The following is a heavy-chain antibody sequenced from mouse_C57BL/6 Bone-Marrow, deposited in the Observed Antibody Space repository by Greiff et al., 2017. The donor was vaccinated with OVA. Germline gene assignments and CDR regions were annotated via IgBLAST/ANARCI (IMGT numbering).Heavy chain of an antibody. CDR3: ARGRYARPPYAMDY. J-gene: IGHJ4*01. CDR2: ISSGSSTI. Sequence: EVQRVESGGGLVKPGGSLKLSCAASGFTFSDYGMHWVRQAPEKGLEWVAYISSGSSTIDYADTVKGRFTISRDNAKNTLFLQMTSLRSEDTAMYYCARGRYARPPYAMDYWGQGTSVTVSS. D-gene: IGHD1-1*01. V-gene: IGHV5-17*01. CDR1: GFTFSDYG.